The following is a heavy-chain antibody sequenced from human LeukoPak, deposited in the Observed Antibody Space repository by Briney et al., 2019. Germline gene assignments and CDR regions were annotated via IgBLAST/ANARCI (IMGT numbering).Heavy chain of an antibody. Sequence: GGSLRLSCAASGFTFSSYSMNWVRQAPGKGLEWVSAMSGSGGSTYYADSVKGRFTISRDNSKNTLYLQMNSLRAEDTAVYYCAKLGGAIVVVVAATFSSFDYWGQGTLVTVSS. J-gene: IGHJ4*02. D-gene: IGHD2-15*01. V-gene: IGHV3-23*01. CDR2: MSGSGGST. CDR1: GFTFSSYS. CDR3: AKLGGAIVVVVAATFSSFDY.